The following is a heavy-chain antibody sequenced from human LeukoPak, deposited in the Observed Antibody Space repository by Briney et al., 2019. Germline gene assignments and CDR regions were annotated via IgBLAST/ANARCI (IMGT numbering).Heavy chain of an antibody. CDR3: ARGPPRSMDV. Sequence: GGSLRLSCAASGFTFSSYEMNWVRQAPGKGLEWVSYSSHSGSTIYYADSVKGRVTISRDNAKDSLYLQMDSLRVEDTALYYCARGPPRSMDVWGQGTTVAVSS. V-gene: IGHV3-48*03. CDR1: GFTFSSYE. CDR2: SSHSGSTI. J-gene: IGHJ6*02.